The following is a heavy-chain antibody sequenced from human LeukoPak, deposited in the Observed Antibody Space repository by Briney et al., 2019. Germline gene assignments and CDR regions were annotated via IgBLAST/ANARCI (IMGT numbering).Heavy chain of an antibody. CDR1: GGSISRYF. V-gene: IGHV4-59*08. CDR3: ARALITEYTAGPAYFYH. CDR2: IYYSGST. J-gene: IGHJ4*02. Sequence: SETLSLTCTVSGGSISRYFWSWIRRPPGKGLEWIGYIYYSGSTDYSPSLKSRVTISVDTSKNQFSLRLSSVTAADTALYYCARALITEYTAGPAYFYHWGLGTLVTVSS. D-gene: IGHD6-13*01.